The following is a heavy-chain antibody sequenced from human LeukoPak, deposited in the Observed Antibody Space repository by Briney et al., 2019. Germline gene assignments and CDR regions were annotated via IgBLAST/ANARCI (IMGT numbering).Heavy chain of an antibody. CDR1: GSSISSYY. D-gene: IGHD5-24*01. J-gene: IGHJ4*02. Sequence: PSETLSLTCSVSGSSISSYYWSWVRQPAGKGLEWIGRIYSTGSTNYNPSLKSRVTISVDTSKNQFSLKLSSVTAADTAVYYCARVSTTGGYNRWGQGTLVTVSS. V-gene: IGHV4-4*07. CDR2: IYSTGST. CDR3: ARVSTTGGYNR.